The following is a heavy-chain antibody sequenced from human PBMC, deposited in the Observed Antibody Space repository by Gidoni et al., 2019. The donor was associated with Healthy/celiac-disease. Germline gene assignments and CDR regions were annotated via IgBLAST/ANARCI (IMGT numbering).Heavy chain of an antibody. CDR1: VGAIRSSNW. CDR2: IYHSGGT. Sequence: QVQLQESGPGLVKPSWTQSLTCAVSVGAIRSSNWWVWVRHPPGKGLEWIGEIYHSGGTNYNPSLKSRVTISVDKSKNQFSLKLSSVTAADTAVYYCARAGKVITMVRGVMYLDYWGQGTLVTVSS. D-gene: IGHD3-10*01. CDR3: ARAGKVITMVRGVMYLDY. J-gene: IGHJ4*02. V-gene: IGHV4-4*02.